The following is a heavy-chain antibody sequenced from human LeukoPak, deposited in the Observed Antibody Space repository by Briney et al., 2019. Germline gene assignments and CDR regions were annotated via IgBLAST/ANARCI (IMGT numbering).Heavy chain of an antibody. D-gene: IGHD3-16*01. V-gene: IGHV3-21*04. CDR3: AKDYGPHHYYYYYMDV. J-gene: IGHJ6*03. Sequence: GGSLRLSCAASGFTFSSYSMNWVRQAPGKGLEWVSSISSSSSYIYYADSVKGRFTISRDNSKNTLYLQMNSLRAEDTAVYYCAKDYGPHHYYYYYMDVWGKGTTVTVSS. CDR2: ISSSSSYI. CDR1: GFTFSSYS.